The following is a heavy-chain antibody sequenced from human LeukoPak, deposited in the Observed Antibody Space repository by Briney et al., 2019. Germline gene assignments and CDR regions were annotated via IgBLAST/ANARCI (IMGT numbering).Heavy chain of an antibody. V-gene: IGHV4-39*07. D-gene: IGHD4-17*01. J-gene: IGHJ4*02. CDR3: ARGHNTGTFDF. Sequence: SETLSLTCTVSGGSISSSNYYWGWIRQAPGKGLEWVGEINHGGSTNYNPSLKSRVTISVDTSKNQFSLKLSSVTAADTAVYYCARGHNTGTFDFWGQGTLVTVSS. CDR2: INHGGST. CDR1: GGSISSSNYY.